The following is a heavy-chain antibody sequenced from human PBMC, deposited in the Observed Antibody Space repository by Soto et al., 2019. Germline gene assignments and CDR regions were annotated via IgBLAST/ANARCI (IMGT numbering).Heavy chain of an antibody. CDR1: GGSISSSNW. CDR3: ARDGGKSNFDY. J-gene: IGHJ4*02. V-gene: IGHV4-4*02. CDR2: IYYSGRT. Sequence: QVQLQESGPGLVKPSGTLSLTCAVSGGSISSSNWWRWVRQPPGKGLEWIGEIYYSGRTNYNPSLKSRVTISVDKSKNQCSLKLSSLTAADTALYYCARDGGKSNFDYWGQGTLVTVSS. D-gene: IGHD3-16*01.